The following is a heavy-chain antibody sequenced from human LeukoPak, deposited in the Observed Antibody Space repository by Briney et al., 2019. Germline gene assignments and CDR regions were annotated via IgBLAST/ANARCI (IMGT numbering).Heavy chain of an antibody. D-gene: IGHD3-9*01. CDR1: GYTFTSYG. J-gene: IGHJ4*02. CDR2: ISAYNGNT. V-gene: IGHV1-18*01. Sequence: ASVKVSCKASGYTFTSYGISWVRRAPGQGLEWMGWISAYNGNTNYAQKLQGRVTMTTDTSTSTAYMELRSLRSDDTAVYYCASARAGYFDWLLNYWGQGTLVTVSS. CDR3: ASARAGYFDWLLNY.